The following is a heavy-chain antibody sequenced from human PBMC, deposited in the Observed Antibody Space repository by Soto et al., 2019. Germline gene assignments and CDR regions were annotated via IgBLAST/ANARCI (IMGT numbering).Heavy chain of an antibody. CDR1: GGSISNYY. Sequence: PSETLSLTCTVSGGSISNYYWNWIRQPPGKGLEWIGYINYSGSTTYNLSLKSRVTISVDTSKNQFSLKLSSVTAADSAVYYCARGTTTLTTDNPYNWFAPWGQGTLVTVSS. V-gene: IGHV4-59*01. CDR2: INYSGST. D-gene: IGHD4-17*01. CDR3: ARGTTTLTTDNPYNWFAP. J-gene: IGHJ5*02.